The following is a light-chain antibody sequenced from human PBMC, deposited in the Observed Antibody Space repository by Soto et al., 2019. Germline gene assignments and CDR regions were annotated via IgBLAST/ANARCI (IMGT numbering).Light chain of an antibody. CDR3: CSYVGSNTVV. CDR1: SSDVGGYNY. CDR2: EVS. Sequence: QSALTQPPSASGSPGQSVTISCTGSSSDVGGYNYVSWYQQHPGKAPKLMIYEVSNRPSGVPDRLSGSKSGNTASLTVSGRQAEDEADYYCCSYVGSNTVVFGGGTKRTVL. V-gene: IGLV2-8*01. J-gene: IGLJ2*01.